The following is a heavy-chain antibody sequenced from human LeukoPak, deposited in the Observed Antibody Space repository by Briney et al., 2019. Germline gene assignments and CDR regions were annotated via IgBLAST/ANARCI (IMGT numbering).Heavy chain of an antibody. V-gene: IGHV3-21*01. D-gene: IGHD4-17*01. Sequence: GGSLRLSCAASGFTFSSYSMNWVRQAPGKGLEWVSSISSSSSYIYYADSVKGRFTISRDNAKNSLYLQMNSLRAEDTAVYYCARDGLTVTATVGAFDIWGQGTMVTVSS. CDR1: GFTFSSYS. CDR3: ARDGLTVTATVGAFDI. CDR2: ISSSSSYI. J-gene: IGHJ3*02.